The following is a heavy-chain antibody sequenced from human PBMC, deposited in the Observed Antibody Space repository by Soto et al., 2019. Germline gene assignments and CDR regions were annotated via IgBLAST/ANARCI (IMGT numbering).Heavy chain of an antibody. J-gene: IGHJ5*02. CDR2: IYYSGST. V-gene: IGHV4-59*01. CDR3: ARDRAPYYDFWSGYLGDWLDP. CDR1: GGSISSYY. Sequence: SETLSLTCTVSGGSISSYYWSWIRQPPGKGLEWIGYIYYSGSTNYNPSLKSRVTISVDTSKNQFSLKLSSVTAADTAVYYCARDRAPYYDFWSGYLGDWLDPWGQGTLVTVSS. D-gene: IGHD3-3*01.